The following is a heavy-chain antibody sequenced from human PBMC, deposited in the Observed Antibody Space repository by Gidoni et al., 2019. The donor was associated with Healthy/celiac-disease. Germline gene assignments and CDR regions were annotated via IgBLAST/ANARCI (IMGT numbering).Heavy chain of an antibody. CDR1: GYTFTSYY. CDR3: ARDHTYYYDSSGLTTPLYYFDY. CDR2: INPSGGST. Sequence: QVQLVQSGAEVKKPGASVKVSCKASGYTFTSYYMHWVRQAPGQGLEWMGIINPSGGSTSYAQKFQGRVTMTRDTSTSTVYMELSSLRSEDTAVYYCARDHTYYYDSSGLTTPLYYFDYWGQGTLVTVSS. V-gene: IGHV1-46*01. D-gene: IGHD3-22*01. J-gene: IGHJ4*02.